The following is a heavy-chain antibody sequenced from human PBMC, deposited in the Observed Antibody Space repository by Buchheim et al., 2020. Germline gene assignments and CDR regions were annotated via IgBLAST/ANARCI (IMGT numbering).Heavy chain of an antibody. CDR2: IYYSGST. J-gene: IGHJ4*02. CDR1: GGSVSSGSYY. Sequence: QVQLQESGPGLVKPSETLSLTCTVSGGSVSSGSYYWSWIRQPPGKGLERIGYIYYSGSTNYNPSLKSRVTISVDTSKNQFSLKLGSVTAADTAVYYCARDRGYYDILTGPLGGYYFDYWGQGTL. D-gene: IGHD3-9*01. V-gene: IGHV4-61*01. CDR3: ARDRGYYDILTGPLGGYYFDY.